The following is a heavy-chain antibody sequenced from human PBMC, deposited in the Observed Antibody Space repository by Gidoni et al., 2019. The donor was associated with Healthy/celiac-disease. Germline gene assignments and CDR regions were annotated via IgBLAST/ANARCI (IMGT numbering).Heavy chain of an antibody. D-gene: IGHD6-6*01. CDR3: ATYSSSSMDLFDY. CDR2: IYYSGST. J-gene: IGHJ4*02. CDR1: GGSISSSSNY. Sequence: QLQLQESGPGLLKPSETLSLTCTVSGGSISSSSNYWGWIRQPPGKGLEWIGSIYYSGSTYYNPSLKSRVTISVDTSKNQFSLKLSSVTAADTAVYYCATYSSSSMDLFDYWGQGTLVTVSS. V-gene: IGHV4-39*01.